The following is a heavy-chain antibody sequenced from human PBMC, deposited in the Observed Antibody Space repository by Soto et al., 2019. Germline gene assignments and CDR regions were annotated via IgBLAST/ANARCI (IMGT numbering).Heavy chain of an antibody. CDR3: ARNGGRCTNGVCYDWFDP. CDR1: GYTFTSYD. CDR2: MNPNSGNT. J-gene: IGHJ5*02. D-gene: IGHD2-8*01. V-gene: IGHV1-8*01. Sequence: GASVKVSCKASGYTFTSYDINWVRQATGQGLEWMGWMNPNSGNTGYALKFQGRVTMTRNTSIRTAYMELSRLRSEDTAVYYCARNGGRCTNGVCYDWFDPWGQGTLVTVS.